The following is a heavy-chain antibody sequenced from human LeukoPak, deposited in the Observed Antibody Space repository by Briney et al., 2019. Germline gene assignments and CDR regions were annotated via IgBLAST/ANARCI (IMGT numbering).Heavy chain of an antibody. CDR2: IYTSGST. CDR3: ARGGSSSWLDY. V-gene: IGHV4-4*07. Sequence: PSETLSLTCAVSGGSINNYYWSWIRQPPGKGLEWIGRIYTSGSTNYNPSLKSRVTISVDTSKNQFSLKLSSVTAADTAVYYCARGGSSSWLDYWGQGTLVTVSS. J-gene: IGHJ4*02. D-gene: IGHD6-13*01. CDR1: GGSINNYY.